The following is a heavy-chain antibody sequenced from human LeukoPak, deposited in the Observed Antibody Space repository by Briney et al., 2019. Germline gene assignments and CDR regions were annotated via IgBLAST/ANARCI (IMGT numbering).Heavy chain of an antibody. Sequence: SETLSLTCAVYGGSFSGYYWSWIRQPPGKGLEWIGEINHSGSTNYNPSLKSRVTISVDTSKNQFSLKLSSVTAADPAVYYCATNRDRRSRNDAFDFWGQGTMVTVSS. D-gene: IGHD1-14*01. J-gene: IGHJ3*01. CDR1: GGSFSGYY. CDR3: ATNRDRRSRNDAFDF. CDR2: INHSGST. V-gene: IGHV4-34*01.